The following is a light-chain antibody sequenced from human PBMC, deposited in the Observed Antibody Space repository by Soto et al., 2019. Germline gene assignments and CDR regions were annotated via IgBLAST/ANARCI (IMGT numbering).Light chain of an antibody. CDR1: SSDVGGYNY. V-gene: IGLV2-14*01. J-gene: IGLJ1*01. Sequence: QSALTQPASVSGSPGQSITISCTGTSSDVGGYNYVYWYQQHPGKAPKLMIYEVSNRPSGVSNRFSISKSGNTASLTISGLQAEDKADYYCSSYTSSSTLVFGTGTKLTVL. CDR3: SSYTSSSTLV. CDR2: EVS.